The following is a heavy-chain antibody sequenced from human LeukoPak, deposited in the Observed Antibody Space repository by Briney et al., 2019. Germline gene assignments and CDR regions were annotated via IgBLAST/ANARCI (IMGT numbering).Heavy chain of an antibody. Sequence: GESGKISCQGSGYSFTSSWIGWVRQMPGKGLEWMGIIYPGDSDTRYSPSFQGQVTISADKSISTAYLQWSSLKASDTAMYYCARFSVGGTYYPNYWGQGTLVSVSS. CDR3: ARFSVGGTYYPNY. J-gene: IGHJ4*02. CDR1: GYSFTSSW. V-gene: IGHV5-51*01. CDR2: IYPGDSDT. D-gene: IGHD1-26*01.